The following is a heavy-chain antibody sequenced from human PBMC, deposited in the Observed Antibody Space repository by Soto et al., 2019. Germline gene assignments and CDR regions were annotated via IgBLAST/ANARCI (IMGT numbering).Heavy chain of an antibody. V-gene: IGHV4-59*01. Sequence: PSETLSLTCTVSGGSISSYYWSWIRQPPGKGLEWIGYIYYSGSTNYNPSLKSRVTISVDTSKNQFSLKLSSVTAADTAVYYCARVGTVTGIYYYYMDVWGKGTTVTAP. J-gene: IGHJ6*03. CDR2: IYYSGST. D-gene: IGHD4-4*01. CDR1: GGSISSYY. CDR3: ARVGTVTGIYYYYMDV.